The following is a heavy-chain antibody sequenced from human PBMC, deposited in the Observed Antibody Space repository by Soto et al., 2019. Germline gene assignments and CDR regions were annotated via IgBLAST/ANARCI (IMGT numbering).Heavy chain of an antibody. V-gene: IGHV3-74*01. CDR1: GFTLSGRS. CDR3: ARGWFGPDV. J-gene: IGHJ6*04. D-gene: IGHD3-10*01. Sequence: EVQLVESGGGLVQPGGSLRLSCAASGFTLSGRSMHWVRQAPGKGLVWVSGIDNAGTDSTYADSVKGRFTSSSDNAKNMLYLQMTSLRVEDTAVHYCARGWFGPDVWGKGTTVTVSS. CDR2: IDNAGTDS.